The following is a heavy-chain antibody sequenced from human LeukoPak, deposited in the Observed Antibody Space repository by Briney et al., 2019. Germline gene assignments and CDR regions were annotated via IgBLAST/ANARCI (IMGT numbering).Heavy chain of an antibody. J-gene: IGHJ6*02. CDR2: ISYDGSNK. V-gene: IGHV3-30-3*01. D-gene: IGHD3-3*01. CDR1: GFTFSSYN. CDR3: ARDRVGVVSYYYYGMDV. Sequence: GGSLRLSCVASGFTFSSYNMHWVRQAPGKGLEWVAVISYDGSNKYYADSVKGRFTISRDNSKNTLYLQMNSLRAEDTAVYYCARDRVGVVSYYYYGMDVWGQGTTVTVSS.